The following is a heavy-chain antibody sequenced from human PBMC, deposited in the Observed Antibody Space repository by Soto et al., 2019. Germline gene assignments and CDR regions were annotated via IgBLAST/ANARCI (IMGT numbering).Heavy chain of an antibody. D-gene: IGHD3-10*01. J-gene: IGHJ5*02. Sequence: PFEILCLTCTVAGGSIISYDGRRIRQPPGKGLEWIGYIYYSGSTNYNPSLKSRVTISVDTSKNQFSLKLSSVTAADTAVYYCARELFGRSVWFDPWGQGTLVTVSS. V-gene: IGHV4-59*01. CDR1: GGSIISYD. CDR3: ARELFGRSVWFDP. CDR2: IYYSGST.